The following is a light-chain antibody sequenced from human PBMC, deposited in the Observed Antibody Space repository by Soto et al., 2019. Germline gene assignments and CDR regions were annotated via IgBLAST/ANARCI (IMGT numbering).Light chain of an antibody. CDR3: QQYDNWMYT. CDR2: GAS. CDR1: ESISTN. J-gene: IGKJ2*01. Sequence: EIVMMQSPATLSVSPGETATLLCRANESISTNLAWYQQRPGQAPRLLIYGASIRATITPDRFTGSGSETEFTLTVTRLQSEDFAIYYCQQYDNWMYTFGQGTKVDIK. V-gene: IGKV3-15*01.